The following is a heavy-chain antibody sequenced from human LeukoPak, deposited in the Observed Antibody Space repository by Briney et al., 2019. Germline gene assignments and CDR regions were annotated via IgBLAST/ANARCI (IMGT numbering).Heavy chain of an antibody. CDR3: ARVSGRGWHFDY. J-gene: IGHJ4*02. CDR1: GFTFSNYE. Sequence: GGSLRLSCAPPGFTFSNYEMNWVRQAPGKGLEWVSFISTSGSLIYYADSVKGRFTISRDNAKNSLYLQMNGLRAEDTAIYYCARVSGRGWHFDYWGQGTLVTVSS. CDR2: ISTSGSLI. V-gene: IGHV3-48*03. D-gene: IGHD1-26*01.